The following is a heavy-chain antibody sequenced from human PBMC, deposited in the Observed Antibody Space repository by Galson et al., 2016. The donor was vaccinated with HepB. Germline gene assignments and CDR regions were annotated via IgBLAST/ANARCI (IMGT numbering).Heavy chain of an antibody. D-gene: IGHD6-13*01. CDR3: ARDPPQQR. J-gene: IGHJ4*02. CDR1: GSTFSSSW. V-gene: IGHV3-74*01. CDR2: IYRDASST. Sequence: SLRLSCAASGSTFSSSWMHWVRQAPGKGLVWVSRIYRDASSTSYADSVKGRFTISRDNAKNTLYLQMNSLRAEDTAVYYCARDPPQQRWGQGTLVTVSS.